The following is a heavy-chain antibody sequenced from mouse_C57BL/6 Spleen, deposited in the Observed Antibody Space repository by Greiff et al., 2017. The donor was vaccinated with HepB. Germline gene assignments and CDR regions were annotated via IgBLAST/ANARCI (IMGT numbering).Heavy chain of an antibody. CDR2: IHPNSGST. D-gene: IGHD3-2*02. V-gene: IGHV1-64*01. Sequence: QVQLQQSGAELVKPGASVKLSCKASGYTFTSYWMHWVKQRPGQGLEWIGMIHPNSGSTNYNEKFKSKATLTVDKSSSTAYMQLSSLTSEDSAVYYCARSGSSGDRYFDVWGTGTTVTVSS. CDR3: ARSGSSGDRYFDV. CDR1: GYTFTSYW. J-gene: IGHJ1*03.